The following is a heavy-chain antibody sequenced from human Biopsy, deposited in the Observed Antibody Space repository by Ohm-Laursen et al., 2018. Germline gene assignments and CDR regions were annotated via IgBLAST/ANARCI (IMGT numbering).Heavy chain of an antibody. CDR2: IYVSGST. D-gene: IGHD4-17*01. Sequence: SDTLSLTCAVYNVSFSSFYWSWIRQPAGKGLEWIGRIYVSGSTNYNPSLKSRVTMSLGTSESRFSLELASVTAADTAVYYCARDSPSYADYPLDSWGPGILVTVS. CDR1: NVSFSSFY. V-gene: IGHV4-4*07. J-gene: IGHJ4*02. CDR3: ARDSPSYADYPLDS.